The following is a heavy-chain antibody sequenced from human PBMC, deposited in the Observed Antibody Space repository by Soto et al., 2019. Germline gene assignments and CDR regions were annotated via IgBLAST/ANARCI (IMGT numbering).Heavy chain of an antibody. J-gene: IGHJ6*02. CDR2: IYPGDSDT. D-gene: IGHD4-17*01. V-gene: IGHV5-51*01. CDR3: PRPPYGDYAAMHV. Sequence: PXESLTISREGVGYSFTNYWIGWVRQMPGKGLEWMGIIYPGDSDTRYSPSFQGQVTISADKSIGTAYLQWSSLKASDTAVYYCPRPPYGDYAAMHVWGRGTTVTVSS. CDR1: GYSFTNYW.